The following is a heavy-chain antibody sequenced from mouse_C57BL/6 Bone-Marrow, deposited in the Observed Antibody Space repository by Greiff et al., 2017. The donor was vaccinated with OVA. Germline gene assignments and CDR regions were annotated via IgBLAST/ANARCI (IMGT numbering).Heavy chain of an antibody. CDR3: ARITTVVAFPMDY. V-gene: IGHV14-3*01. J-gene: IGHJ4*01. CDR1: GFTIKNTN. D-gene: IGHD1-1*01. Sequence: EVQLQQSVAELVRPGASVKLSCKASGFTIKNTNMPGLKRRPEPGLEWIGRIDPANGNTEYAPKFQGKATITADTSSNTAYLQLSSLTSEDTAIYYCARITTVVAFPMDYWGQGTSVTVSS. CDR2: IDPANGNT.